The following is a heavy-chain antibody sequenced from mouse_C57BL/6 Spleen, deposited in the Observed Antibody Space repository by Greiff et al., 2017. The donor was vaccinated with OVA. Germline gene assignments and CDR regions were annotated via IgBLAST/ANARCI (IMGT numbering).Heavy chain of an antibody. V-gene: IGHV5-17*01. CDR1: GFTFSDYG. J-gene: IGHJ4*01. D-gene: IGHD2-12*01. CDR3: ARDTTPNYYAMDY. Sequence: EVKLLESGGGLVKPGGSLKLSCAASGFTFSDYGMHWVRQAPEKGLEWVAYISSGSSTIYYADTVKGRFTIYRDNAMNTLFLQMTSLRSEDTAMYYCARDTTPNYYAMDYWGQGTSVTVSS. CDR2: ISSGSSTI.